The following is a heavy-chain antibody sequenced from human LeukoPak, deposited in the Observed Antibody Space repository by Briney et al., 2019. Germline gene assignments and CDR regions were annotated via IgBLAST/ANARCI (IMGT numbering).Heavy chain of an antibody. Sequence: GGSLRLSCAASGFTFSTYAMSWVRQAPGKGLEWVSSISGRGNNTYYADSVKGRFTIPRDNSKNTLHLQVNSLRAEDTAIYYCARAYSSSWYDYWGQGTLVTVSS. CDR1: GFTFSTYA. J-gene: IGHJ4*02. CDR2: ISGRGNNT. D-gene: IGHD6-13*01. CDR3: ARAYSSSWYDY. V-gene: IGHV3-23*01.